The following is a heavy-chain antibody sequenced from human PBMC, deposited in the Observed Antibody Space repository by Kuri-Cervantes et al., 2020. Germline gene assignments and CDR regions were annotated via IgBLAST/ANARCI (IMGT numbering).Heavy chain of an antibody. CDR2: IYYSGST. V-gene: IGHV4-39*02. D-gene: IGHD3-10*01. CDR3: ARDARVRGVIITTSDY. CDR1: RGSISSSSYY. Sequence: SETLSLTCTVSRGSISSSSYYWGWIRQPPGKGLEWIGSIYYSGSTYYNPSLKSRVTISVDTSKNQFPLKLSSVTAADTAVYYCARDARVRGVIITTSDYWGQGTLVTVSS. J-gene: IGHJ4*02.